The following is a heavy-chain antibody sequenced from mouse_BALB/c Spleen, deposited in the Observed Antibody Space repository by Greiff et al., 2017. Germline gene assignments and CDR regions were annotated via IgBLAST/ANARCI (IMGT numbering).Heavy chain of an antibody. J-gene: IGHJ3*01. CDR1: GFNIKDYY. D-gene: IGHD2-14*01. CDR3: ARLDRYDGAWFAY. V-gene: IGHV14-1*02. Sequence: EVQLQQSGAELVRPGALVKLSCKASGFNIKDYYMHWVKQRPEQGLEWIGWIDPENGNTIYDPKFQGKASITADTSSNTAYLQLSSLTSEDTAVYYCARLDRYDGAWFAYWGQGTLVTVSA. CDR2: IDPENGNT.